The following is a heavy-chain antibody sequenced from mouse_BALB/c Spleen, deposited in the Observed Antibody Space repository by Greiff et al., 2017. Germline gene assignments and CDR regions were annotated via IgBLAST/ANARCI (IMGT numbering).Heavy chain of an antibody. J-gene: IGHJ2*01. V-gene: IGHV1-7*01. CDR1: GYTFTSYW. CDR2: INPSTGYT. CDR3: AHDGYYND. Sequence: QVQLQQSGAELAKPGASVKMSCKASGYTFTSYWMHWVKQRPGQGLEWIGYINPSTGYTEYNQKFKDKATLTADKSSSTAYMQLSSLTSEDSAVYYCAHDGYYNDWGQGTTLTVSS. D-gene: IGHD2-3*01.